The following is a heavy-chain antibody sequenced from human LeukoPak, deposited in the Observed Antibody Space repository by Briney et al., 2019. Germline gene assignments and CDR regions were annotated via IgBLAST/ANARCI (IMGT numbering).Heavy chain of an antibody. CDR3: ARVAQGFLSSHRH. J-gene: IGHJ4*02. CDR2: IKSDGSST. D-gene: IGHD6-19*01. Sequence: GGSLRLSCAVSGFTFSSSWMHWVRQAPGKGLVWVSRIKSDGSSTSYADSVNGRFTISRDNAKNTLYLQMNSLRAEDTAVYYCARVAQGFLSSHRHWGQGTLVTASS. V-gene: IGHV3-74*01. CDR1: GFTFSSSW.